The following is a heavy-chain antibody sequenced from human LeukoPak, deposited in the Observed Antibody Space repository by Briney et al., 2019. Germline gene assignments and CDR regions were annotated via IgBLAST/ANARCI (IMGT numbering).Heavy chain of an antibody. CDR3: ARGNLYCSSTSCYKFDWFDP. CDR2: IYHSGST. D-gene: IGHD2-2*02. J-gene: IGHJ5*02. Sequence: SETLSLTCTVSGGSISSYYWSWIRQPPGKGLEWIGYIYHSGSTYYNPSLKSRVTISVDRSKNQFSLKLSSVTAADTAVYYCARGNLYCSSTSCYKFDWFDPWGQGTLVTVSS. V-gene: IGHV4-59*12. CDR1: GGSISSYY.